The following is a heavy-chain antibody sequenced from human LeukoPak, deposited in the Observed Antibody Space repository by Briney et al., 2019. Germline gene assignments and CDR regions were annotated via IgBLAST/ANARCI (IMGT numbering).Heavy chain of an antibody. CDR3: ARGGPFDP. V-gene: IGHV4-61*02. CDR1: GGSISSGSYY. Sequence: SETLSLTCTVSGGSISSGSYYWSWIRQPAGKGLEWIGRIYTSGSTNCNPSLKSRVTISVDTSKNQFSLKLSSVTAADTAVYYCARGGPFDPWGQGTLVTVSS. CDR2: IYTSGST. J-gene: IGHJ5*02.